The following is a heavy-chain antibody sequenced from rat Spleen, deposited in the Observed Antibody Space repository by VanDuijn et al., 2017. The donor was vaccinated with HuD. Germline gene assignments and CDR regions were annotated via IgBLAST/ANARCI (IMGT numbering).Heavy chain of an antibody. CDR3: ARGGSRVEAY. J-gene: IGHJ3*01. V-gene: IGHV5-29*01. CDR2: ISYDGSSS. Sequence: EVQLVESGGGLVQPGRSLKLSCAASGFTFSNYGMAWVRQAPTKGLEWVATISYDGSSSYYGDSVKGRFTISRDNAKSSLYLQMSKLGSEDTAIYYCARGGSRVEAYWGQGTLVTVSS. CDR1: GFTFSNYG. D-gene: IGHD1-1*01.